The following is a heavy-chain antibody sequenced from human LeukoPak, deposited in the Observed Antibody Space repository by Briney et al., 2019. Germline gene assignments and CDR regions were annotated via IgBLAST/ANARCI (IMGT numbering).Heavy chain of an antibody. CDR1: GFNFANHA. D-gene: IGHD3-3*01. V-gene: IGHV3-23*01. CDR2: ISGGGDIT. J-gene: IGHJ3*02. Sequence: GGSLRLSCAASGFNFANHAMSWVRQTPGKGLEWVSAISGGGDITYYADSVTGRFTISRDNSKNTLYLQMSSLRAEDTAVYYCAKGSWGDFWSGYYRKDDAFDIWGQGTMVTVSS. CDR3: AKGSWGDFWSGYYRKDDAFDI.